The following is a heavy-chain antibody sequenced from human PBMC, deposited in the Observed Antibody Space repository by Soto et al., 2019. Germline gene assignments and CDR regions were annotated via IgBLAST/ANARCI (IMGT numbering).Heavy chain of an antibody. CDR2: ISSSSSYI. Sequence: GGSLRLSCTASGFTFSSYSMNWVRQAPGKGLEWVSSISSSSSYIYYADSVKGRFTISRDNAKNSLYLQMNSLRAEDTAVYYCARSQFIAAATDVWGQGTTVTVSS. J-gene: IGHJ6*02. V-gene: IGHV3-21*01. CDR1: GFTFSSYS. D-gene: IGHD6-13*01. CDR3: ARSQFIAAATDV.